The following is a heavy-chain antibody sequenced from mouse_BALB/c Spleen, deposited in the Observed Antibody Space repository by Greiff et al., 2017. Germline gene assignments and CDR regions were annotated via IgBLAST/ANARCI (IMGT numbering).Heavy chain of an antibody. V-gene: IGHV1-9*01. CDR3: AREGDYYGSSAMDY. Sequence: QVQLLQSGAELMKPGASVKISCKATGYTFSSYWIEWVKQRPGHGLEWIGELLPGSGSTNYNEKFKGKATFTADTSSNTAYMQLSSLTSEDSAVYYCAREGDYYGSSAMDYWGQGTSVTVSS. CDR2: LLPGSGST. D-gene: IGHD1-1*01. CDR1: GYTFSSYW. J-gene: IGHJ4*01.